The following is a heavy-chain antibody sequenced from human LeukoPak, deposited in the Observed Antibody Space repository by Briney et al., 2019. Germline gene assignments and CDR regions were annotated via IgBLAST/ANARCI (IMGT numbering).Heavy chain of an antibody. CDR3: AKDSFSSTSCLFDY. D-gene: IGHD2-2*01. V-gene: IGHV3-21*04. CDR1: GFTFSSYS. J-gene: IGHJ4*02. CDR2: ISSSSSYI. Sequence: GGSLRLSCAASGFTFSSYSMNWVRQAPGKGLEWVSSISSSSSYIYYADSVKGRFTISRDNAKNTLYLQMNSLRAEDTAVYYCAKDSFSSTSCLFDYWGQGTLVTVSS.